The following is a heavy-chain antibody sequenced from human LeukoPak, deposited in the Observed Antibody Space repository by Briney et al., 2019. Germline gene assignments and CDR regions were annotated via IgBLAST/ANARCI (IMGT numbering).Heavy chain of an antibody. V-gene: IGHV3-7*01. Sequence: GWSLTLSCATSVITFSRYWMTWVLQAPGTGLEWVANIKQDGSEKYYVDSVKGRFTISRDSAKNSLYLQMNSVRAEDTAVYYCATRVVFDWLLFDYWGQGTLVTVSS. CDR3: ATRVVFDWLLFDY. CDR1: VITFSRYW. CDR2: IKQDGSEK. D-gene: IGHD3-9*01. J-gene: IGHJ4*02.